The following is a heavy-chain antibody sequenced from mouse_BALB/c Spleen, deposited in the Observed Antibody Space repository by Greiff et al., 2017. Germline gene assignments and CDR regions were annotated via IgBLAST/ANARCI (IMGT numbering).Heavy chain of an antibody. CDR3: ARGLSMDY. V-gene: IGHV5-6*01. CDR2: ISSGGSYT. CDR1: GFTFSSYG. Sequence: EVQLQESGGDLVKPGGSLKLSCAASGFTFSSYGMSWVRQTPDKRLEWVATISSGGSYTYYPDSVKGRFTISRDNAKNTLYLQMSSLKSEDTAMYYCARGLSMDYWGQGTSVTVSS. J-gene: IGHJ4*01.